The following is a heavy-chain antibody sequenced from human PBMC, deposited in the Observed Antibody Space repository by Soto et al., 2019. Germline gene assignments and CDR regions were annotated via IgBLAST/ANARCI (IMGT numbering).Heavy chain of an antibody. CDR1: GGSISSYY. Sequence: PSETLSLTCTVSGGSISSYYWTWIRQPPGKGLEWIGYIYYSGSTNYNPSLKSRVTISVATSKTQFSLKLSSVTAADTAVYYFARLAAYYHYMDVWGNGTPVTV. J-gene: IGHJ6*03. CDR3: ARLAAYYHYMDV. D-gene: IGHD3-3*02. CDR2: IYYSGST. V-gene: IGHV4-59*08.